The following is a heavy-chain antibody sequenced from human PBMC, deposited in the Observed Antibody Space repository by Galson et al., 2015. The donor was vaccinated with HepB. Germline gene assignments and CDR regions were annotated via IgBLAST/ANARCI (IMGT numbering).Heavy chain of an antibody. D-gene: IGHD3-16*01. V-gene: IGHV3-30-3*01. J-gene: IGHJ6*02. Sequence: SLRLSCAASGFTFSSYAMHWVRQAPGKGLEWVAVISYDGSNKYYADSVKGRFTISRDNSKNTLYLQMNSLRAEDTAVYYCAREGVNYYYGMDVWGQGTTVTVSS. CDR2: ISYDGSNK. CDR1: GFTFSSYA. CDR3: AREGVNYYYGMDV.